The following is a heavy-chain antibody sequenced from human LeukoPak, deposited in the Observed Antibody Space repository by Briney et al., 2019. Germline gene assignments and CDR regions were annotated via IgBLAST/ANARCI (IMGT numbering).Heavy chain of an antibody. CDR2: IYHSGST. Sequence: SGTLSLTCAVSGGSISSSNWWSWVRQPPGKGLEWIGEIYHSGSTNYNPSLKSRVTISVDKSKNQFSLKLSSVTAADTAVYYCARDPSYSSSWANWFDPWGQGTLVTFSS. CDR1: GGSISSSNW. J-gene: IGHJ5*02. D-gene: IGHD6-13*01. CDR3: ARDPSYSSSWANWFDP. V-gene: IGHV4-4*02.